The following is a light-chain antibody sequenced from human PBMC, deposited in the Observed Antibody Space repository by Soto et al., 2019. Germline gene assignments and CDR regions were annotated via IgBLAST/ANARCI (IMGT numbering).Light chain of an antibody. V-gene: IGLV1-47*01. J-gene: IGLJ3*02. CDR1: SSNIGGNY. CDR2: KNN. CDR3: AVWDDSLSGVV. Sequence: QTVVTQPPSASGTPGLRVTISCSGSSSNIGGNYVYWYQHLPGTAPKVLIYKNNHRPSGVPDRFSGSKSDTSASLAISGLRSEDEAHYYCAVWDDSLSGVVFGGGTKLTVL.